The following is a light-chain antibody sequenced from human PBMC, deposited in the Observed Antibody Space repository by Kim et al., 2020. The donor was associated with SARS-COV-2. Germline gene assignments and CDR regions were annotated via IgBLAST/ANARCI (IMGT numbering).Light chain of an antibody. CDR2: DVS. V-gene: IGLV2-14*03. J-gene: IGLJ2*01. Sequence: PGQSITISCTGTSSDVGGYNYVSWYQQHPGKAPKLMIYDVSNRPSGVSNRFSGSKSGNTASLTISGLQAEDEADYYCSSYTSSSTVFGGGTKL. CDR3: SSYTSSSTV. CDR1: SSDVGGYNY.